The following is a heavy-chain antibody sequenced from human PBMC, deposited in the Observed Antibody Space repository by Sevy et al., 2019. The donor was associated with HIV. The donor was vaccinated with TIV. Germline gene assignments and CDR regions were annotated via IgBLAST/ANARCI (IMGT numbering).Heavy chain of an antibody. CDR3: ARGTRYSGSYYLGDDAFDI. Sequence: GGSLRLSCAASGFTFSRYDMHWVRQATGKGLEWVSSIGTAGDTYYPGSVKGRFTISRENARKSLDLQMNSLRAGDTAVYYCARGTRYSGSYYLGDDAFDIWGQGTMVTVSS. J-gene: IGHJ3*02. CDR2: IGTAGDT. V-gene: IGHV3-13*01. CDR1: GFTFSRYD. D-gene: IGHD1-26*01.